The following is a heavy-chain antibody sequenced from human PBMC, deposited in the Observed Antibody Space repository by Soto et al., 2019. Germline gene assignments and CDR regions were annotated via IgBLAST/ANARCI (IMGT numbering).Heavy chain of an antibody. CDR2: ISSTTNYI. V-gene: IGHV3-21*01. CDR1: GFTFTRYS. Sequence: GGSLRLSCAASGFTFTRYSMNWVRQAPGKGLEWVSSISSTTNYIYYADSMKGRFTVSRDNAKNPVHLEMNSLSAEDTAVYYCARESEDLTSNFDYWGQGTLVTVSS. J-gene: IGHJ4*02. CDR3: ARESEDLTSNFDY.